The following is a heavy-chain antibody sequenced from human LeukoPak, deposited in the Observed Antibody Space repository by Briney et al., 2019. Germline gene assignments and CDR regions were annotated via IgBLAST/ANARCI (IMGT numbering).Heavy chain of an antibody. Sequence: SETLSLTCTVSGGSISTYYWSWIRQPPGKGLEWIGYIYYSGSTNYDPSLKSRVTLSVDTSKNQFSLNLSSVTAADTAVYYCARAPQYYDSSGYYYYYMDVWGKGTTVTVSS. CDR3: ARAPQYYDSSGYYYYYMDV. V-gene: IGHV4-59*01. CDR2: IYYSGST. J-gene: IGHJ6*03. D-gene: IGHD3-22*01. CDR1: GGSISTYY.